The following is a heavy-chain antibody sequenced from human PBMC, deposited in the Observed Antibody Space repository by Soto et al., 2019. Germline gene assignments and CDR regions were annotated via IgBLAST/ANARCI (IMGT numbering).Heavy chain of an antibody. CDR1: GFTFSSYT. J-gene: IGHJ4*02. CDR2: VSGRGANT. D-gene: IGHD6-19*01. Sequence: DVQLVESGGGVVQPGGSLRVSCAASGFTFSSYTMGWVRQAPGQGLEWVSSVSGRGANTYYADSVKGRFTISRDNSKNTLYLKMNNLRGEDTAVYYCAKDRGGFANGWEYFDFWGQGTLVIVSS. CDR3: AKDRGGFANGWEYFDF. V-gene: IGHV3-23*04.